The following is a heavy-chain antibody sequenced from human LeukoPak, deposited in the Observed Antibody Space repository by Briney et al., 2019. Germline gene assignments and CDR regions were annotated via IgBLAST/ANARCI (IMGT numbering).Heavy chain of an antibody. Sequence: GGSLRLSCVGSGFTASSHWMSWVRQAPGKGLEWVANIKQDGSEKYYVDSVKGRFTISRDNAENSLYLQMKSLRAEDTAVYYCMRGFGLDHWGQGTLVTVSA. V-gene: IGHV3-7*01. CDR3: MRGFGLDH. CDR2: IKQDGSEK. J-gene: IGHJ5*02. CDR1: GFTASSHW.